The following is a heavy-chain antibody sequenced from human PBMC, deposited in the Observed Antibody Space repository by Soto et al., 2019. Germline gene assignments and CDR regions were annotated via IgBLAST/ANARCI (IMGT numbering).Heavy chain of an antibody. V-gene: IGHV1-3*01. Sequence: ASVKVSCKASGYTFTSYAMHWVRQAPGQRLEWMGWINAGNGNTKYSQKFQGRVTITRDTSASTAYMELSSLRSEDTAVYYCVRVPGGGGYFDYWGQGTLVTVSS. CDR1: GYTFTSYA. CDR3: VRVPGGGGYFDY. J-gene: IGHJ4*02. CDR2: INAGNGNT. D-gene: IGHD3-16*01.